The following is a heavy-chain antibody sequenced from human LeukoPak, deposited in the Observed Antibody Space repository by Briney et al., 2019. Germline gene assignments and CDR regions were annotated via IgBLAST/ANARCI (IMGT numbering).Heavy chain of an antibody. CDR3: VRGDDYGGPHY. D-gene: IGHD4-23*01. Sequence: GGSLRLSCAVSGFTFSSYWMHWVRQAPGKGLVWVSRIDRDGSRINYADSVKGRFSISRDNGKNTLFLQMNSLRAEDAAVYYCVRGDDYGGPHYWGQGTLVTVSS. CDR2: IDRDGSRI. V-gene: IGHV3-74*01. J-gene: IGHJ4*02. CDR1: GFTFSSYW.